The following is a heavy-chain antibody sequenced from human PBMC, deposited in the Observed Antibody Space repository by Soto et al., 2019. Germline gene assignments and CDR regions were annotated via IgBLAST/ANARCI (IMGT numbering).Heavy chain of an antibody. J-gene: IGHJ4*02. Sequence: XETLSLTCAVAGASMSGSYYYWAWLRQSPGKGPEWIGSVFYTGFTSYNPSLESRVSVSVGTSKSQFSLKLSAVTAADTAVYYCATSQKGYNWNYFDHWGQGALVTVSS. CDR1: GASMSGSYYY. V-gene: IGHV4-39*01. D-gene: IGHD1-20*01. CDR2: VFYTGFT. CDR3: ATSQKGYNWNYFDH.